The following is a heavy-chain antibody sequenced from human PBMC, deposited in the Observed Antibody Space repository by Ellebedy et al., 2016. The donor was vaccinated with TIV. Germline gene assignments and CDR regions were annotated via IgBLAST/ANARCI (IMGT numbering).Heavy chain of an antibody. D-gene: IGHD5/OR15-5a*01. CDR1: GFTFSNYW. CDR3: ARYPLMSTTFDF. Sequence: GESLKISXTVSGFTFSNYWMSWVRQAPGKGLEWVANIKKDGSEKYYVDSVKGRFTISRDNAKNSVYLQMNSLRGEDTAVYYCARYPLMSTTFDFWGQGTLVTVSS. CDR2: IKKDGSEK. V-gene: IGHV3-7*01. J-gene: IGHJ4*02.